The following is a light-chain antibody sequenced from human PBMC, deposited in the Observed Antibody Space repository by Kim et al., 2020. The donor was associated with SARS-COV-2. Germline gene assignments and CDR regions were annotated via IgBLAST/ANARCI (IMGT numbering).Light chain of an antibody. Sequence: AGERAAPSCRARQSVSSNIAWYQQKPGQAPRLLIYGASTRATGIPARFSGSGSGTEFTLTISSLQSEDFAVYYCQQYNNWPPLTFGGGTKVEIK. CDR2: GAS. J-gene: IGKJ4*01. CDR3: QQYNNWPPLT. CDR1: QSVSSN. V-gene: IGKV3-15*01.